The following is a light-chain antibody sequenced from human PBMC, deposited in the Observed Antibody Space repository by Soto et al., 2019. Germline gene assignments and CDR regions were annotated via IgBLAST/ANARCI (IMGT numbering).Light chain of an antibody. J-gene: IGKJ2*01. CDR3: QQYNDWPMYS. Sequence: EIVMTQSPATLSVSPGERATLSCRASQSVYNKFAWYQQRPGQAPRLLIYGASTSATGIPARFSGGGSGTEFSLTISSLQSEDFAVYYCQQYNDWPMYSFGQGTRLEIK. CDR1: QSVYNK. V-gene: IGKV3-15*01. CDR2: GAS.